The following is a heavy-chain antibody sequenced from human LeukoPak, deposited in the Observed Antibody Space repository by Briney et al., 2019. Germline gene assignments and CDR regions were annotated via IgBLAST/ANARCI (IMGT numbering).Heavy chain of an antibody. CDR2: INEDGREK. V-gene: IGHV3-7*01. D-gene: IGHD2-15*01. J-gene: IGHJ3*02. CDR1: GFRFRSYW. CDR3: AKSGRYCSGGSCYYVDI. Sequence: SGGALRLSCEVSGFRFRSYWMTWVRQAPGKGLEWVGNINEDGREKFYVDSVKGRFTISRDNSKNTLYLQMNSLRAEDTAVYYCAKSGRYCSGGSCYYVDIWGQGTMVTVSS.